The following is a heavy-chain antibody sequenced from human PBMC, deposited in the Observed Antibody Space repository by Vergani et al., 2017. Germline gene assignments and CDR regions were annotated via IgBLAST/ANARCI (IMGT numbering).Heavy chain of an antibody. V-gene: IGHV1-69*13. CDR1: GGTFSSYA. CDR2: IIPIFGTA. Sequence: QVQLVQSGAEVKKPGSSVKVSCKASGGTFSSYAISWVQQAPGQGLEWMGRIIPIFGTANYAQKFQGRVTITADESTSTAYMELSSLRSEDTAVYYCAREGNYYDSTGFGPGGSFDWGPGTLVTVSS. CDR3: AREGNYYDSTGFGPGGSFD. D-gene: IGHD3-22*01. J-gene: IGHJ4*02.